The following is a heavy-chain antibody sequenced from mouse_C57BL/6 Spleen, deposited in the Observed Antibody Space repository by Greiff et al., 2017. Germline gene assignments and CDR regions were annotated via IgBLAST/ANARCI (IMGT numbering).Heavy chain of an antibody. V-gene: IGHV1-53*01. CDR1: GYTFTSYW. J-gene: IGHJ2*01. CDR3: ARDKVYYGNYDYLDY. Sequence: QVQLQQPGTELVKPGASVKLSCKASGYTFTSYWMHWVKQRPGQGLEWIGNINPSNGGTNYNEKFKSKATLTVDKSSSTAYMQLSSLTSEDAAVYYYARDKVYYGNYDYLDYWGQGTTLTVSS. D-gene: IGHD2-1*01. CDR2: INPSNGGT.